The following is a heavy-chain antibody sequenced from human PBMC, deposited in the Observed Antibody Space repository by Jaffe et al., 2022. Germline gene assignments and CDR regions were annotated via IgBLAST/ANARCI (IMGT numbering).Heavy chain of an antibody. Sequence: QITLKESGPTLVKPTQTLTLTCTFSGFSLSTSGVGVGWIRQPPRKALEWLALIYWDDDKRYSPSLESRLTITKDTSKNQVVLTMTNMDPVDTATYYCAHMTADYSGYASKGIENFDYWGQGTLVTVSS. V-gene: IGHV2-5*02. D-gene: IGHD5-12*01. CDR1: GFSLSTSGVG. J-gene: IGHJ4*02. CDR3: AHMTADYSGYASKGIENFDY. CDR2: IYWDDDK.